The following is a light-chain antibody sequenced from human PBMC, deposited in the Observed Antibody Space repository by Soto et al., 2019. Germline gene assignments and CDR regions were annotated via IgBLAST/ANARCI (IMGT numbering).Light chain of an antibody. Sequence: QLVLTQSPSASASLGASVKLTCTLSSVHSSYAIAWPQQQPEKGPRYLMKLNSDGSHSKGDGIPDRFSGSSSGAERYLTISSLQSEDEADYYCQTWGTGLLVFGGGTKLTVL. CDR3: QTWGTGLLV. J-gene: IGLJ3*02. CDR2: LNSDGSH. V-gene: IGLV4-69*01. CDR1: SVHSSYA.